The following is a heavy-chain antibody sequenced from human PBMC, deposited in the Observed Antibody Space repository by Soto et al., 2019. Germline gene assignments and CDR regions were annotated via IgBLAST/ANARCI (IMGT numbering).Heavy chain of an antibody. D-gene: IGHD2-15*01. V-gene: IGHV3-23*01. CDR3: TKANRYCSGANCFTFDY. CDR1: GFTFSSYA. CDR2: ISGSGGST. J-gene: IGHJ4*02. Sequence: GGSLRLSCAASGFTFSSYAMVWVRQAPGKGLEWVSAISGSGGSTYYADSVKGRFTISRDNSKNTLYLQMNSLRAEDTAVYYCTKANRYCSGANCFTFDYWGLGTLVTVSS.